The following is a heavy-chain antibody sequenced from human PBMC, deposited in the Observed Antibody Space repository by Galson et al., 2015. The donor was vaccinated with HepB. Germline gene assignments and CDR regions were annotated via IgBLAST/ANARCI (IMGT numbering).Heavy chain of an antibody. CDR2: INTNTGNP. CDR1: GYTFTSYA. V-gene: IGHV7-4-1*02. CDR3: ARAREKTYYDILTGYYRNAFDI. Sequence: SVKVSCKASGYTFTSYAMNWVRQAPGQGLEWMGWINTNTGNPTYAQGFTGRFVFSLDTSVSTAYLQISSLKAEDTAVYYCARAREKTYYDILTGYYRNAFDIWGQGTMVTVSS. D-gene: IGHD3-9*01. J-gene: IGHJ3*02.